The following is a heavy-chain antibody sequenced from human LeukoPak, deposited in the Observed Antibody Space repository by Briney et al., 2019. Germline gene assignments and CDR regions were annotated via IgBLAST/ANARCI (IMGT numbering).Heavy chain of an antibody. V-gene: IGHV4-34*01. CDR3: ARDYLGKNYFDY. D-gene: IGHD1-26*01. Sequence: SESLSLTCAVYGGSFSGYYWSWIRQPPGKGLEWIGEIHHSGSTNYNPSLKSRVTISVDTSKNQFSLKLSSVTAADTAVYYCARDYLGKNYFDYWGQGTLVTVSS. J-gene: IGHJ4*02. CDR1: GGSFSGYY. CDR2: IHHSGST.